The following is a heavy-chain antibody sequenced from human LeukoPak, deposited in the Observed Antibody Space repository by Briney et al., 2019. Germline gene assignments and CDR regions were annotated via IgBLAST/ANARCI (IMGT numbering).Heavy chain of an antibody. CDR1: GFTFSSYG. CDR3: ARRGTPDGFDI. V-gene: IGHV3-23*01. CDR2: ISGSGGST. Sequence: GGSLRLSCAASGFTFSSYGMSWVRQAPGKGLEWVSAISGSGGSTYYADSVKGRFTISRDNFKNTVYLQMNSLRAEDSAVYYCARRGTPDGFDIWGQGTRVTVSS. J-gene: IGHJ3*02.